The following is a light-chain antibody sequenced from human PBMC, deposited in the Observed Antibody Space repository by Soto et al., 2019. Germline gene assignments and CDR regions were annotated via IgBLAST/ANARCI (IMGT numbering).Light chain of an antibody. V-gene: IGKV2-28*01. CDR1: QSLLHSNGYNY. Sequence: IVMTQSPLSLPVTPGEPASISCRSSQSLLHSNGYNYLDWYLQKPGQSPQLLIYLGSNRASGVPDRFSDSVSGTDFTLKISRVEAEDVWVYYCMQALQPLTFGGGTKVEIK. J-gene: IGKJ4*01. CDR3: MQALQPLT. CDR2: LGS.